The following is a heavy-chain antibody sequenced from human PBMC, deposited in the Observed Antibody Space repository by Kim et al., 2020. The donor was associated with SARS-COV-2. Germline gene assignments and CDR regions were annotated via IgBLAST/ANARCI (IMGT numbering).Heavy chain of an antibody. D-gene: IGHD1-26*01. J-gene: IGHJ4*02. CDR1: GFTFSDYY. Sequence: LSLSCGASGFTFSDYYMAWIRQAPGKGPEWLSYISGSIDYTNHADSVKGRFTISRDNAKNSLYLQMNSLRAEDTAVYYCARVAVGASSVYYFDYWGQ. CDR2: ISGSIDYT. CDR3: ARVAVGASSVYYFDY. V-gene: IGHV3-11*05.